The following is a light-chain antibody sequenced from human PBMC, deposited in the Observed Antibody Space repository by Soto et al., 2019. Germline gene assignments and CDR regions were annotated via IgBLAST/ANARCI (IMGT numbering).Light chain of an antibody. CDR1: ETVNRNY. V-gene: IGKV3-20*01. CDR2: GVS. Sequence: EIVLTQSPGTLALSLGDGATLSCRASETVNRNYLAWYHQKPGQPPRLLIYGVSNRATGVPDRFSGGGSGTEFTLTVVRLEPDDFGTYDCQQYIDSPRTFGQGTRVDVK. CDR3: QQYIDSPRT. J-gene: IGKJ1*01.